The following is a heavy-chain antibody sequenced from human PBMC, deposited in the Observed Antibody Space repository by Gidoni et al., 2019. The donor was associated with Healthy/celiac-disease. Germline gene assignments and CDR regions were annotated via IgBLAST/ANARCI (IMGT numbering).Heavy chain of an antibody. CDR2: IYHSGST. Sequence: QLQLQESGSGLVKPSQTLSLTCAVSGGSISRGGYSWSWIRQPPGKGLEWIGYIYHSGSTYYNPSLKSRVTISVDRSKNQFSLKLSSVTAADTAVYYCARGRWGPDYDMSETYFDYWGQGTLVTVSS. V-gene: IGHV4-30-2*01. CDR1: GGSISRGGYS. D-gene: IGHD3-9*01. CDR3: ARGRWGPDYDMSETYFDY. J-gene: IGHJ4*02.